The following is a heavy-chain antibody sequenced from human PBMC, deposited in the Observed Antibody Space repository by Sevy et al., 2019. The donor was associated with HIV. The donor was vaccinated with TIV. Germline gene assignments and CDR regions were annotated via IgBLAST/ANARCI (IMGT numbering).Heavy chain of an antibody. Sequence: GGSLRLSCTASGFTFGDYCMSWVRQAPGKGLEWVAFLKSDVYGGTVDHAASVRGRFVISRDDSKTIAYLQMNDLKTGDTVVYYCTRWKAAQSIFDYWGQGALVTVSS. V-gene: IGHV3-49*04. CDR3: TRWKAAQSIFDY. D-gene: IGHD6-13*01. J-gene: IGHJ4*02. CDR1: GFTFGDYC. CDR2: LKSDVYGGTV.